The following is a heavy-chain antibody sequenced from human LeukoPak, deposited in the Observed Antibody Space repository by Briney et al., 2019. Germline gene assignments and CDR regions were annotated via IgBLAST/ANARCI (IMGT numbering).Heavy chain of an antibody. CDR3: AREIYCSSTSCYTD. V-gene: IGHV3-48*01. D-gene: IGHD2-2*02. Sequence: GGSLRLSCAASGFTFSSYSMKWVRQAPGKGLEWVSYISSDSSTIYYADSVKGQITISRDNAKNSLYLQMNSLRAEDTAVYYCAREIYCSSTSCYTDWGQGTLVTVSS. CDR2: ISSDSSTI. J-gene: IGHJ4*02. CDR1: GFTFSSYS.